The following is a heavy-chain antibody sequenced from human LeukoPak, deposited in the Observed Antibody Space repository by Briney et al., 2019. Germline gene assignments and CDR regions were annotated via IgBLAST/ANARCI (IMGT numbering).Heavy chain of an antibody. CDR2: IKQDGSEK. D-gene: IGHD3-10*01. Sequence: GGSLRLSCGASGFTFSSYWMSWVRQAPGKGLEWVANIKQDGSEKYYVDSVKGRFTISRDNAKNSLYLQMNSLRAEDTAVYYCASANTYYYGSGSSYYMDVWGKGTTVTVSS. J-gene: IGHJ6*03. CDR3: ASANTYYYGSGSSYYMDV. V-gene: IGHV3-7*01. CDR1: GFTFSSYW.